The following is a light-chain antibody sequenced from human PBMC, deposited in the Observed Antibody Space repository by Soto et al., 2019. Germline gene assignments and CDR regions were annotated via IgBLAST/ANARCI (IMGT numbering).Light chain of an antibody. CDR2: AAS. J-gene: IGKJ4*01. Sequence: DIQMTQSPSSLSASVGDRVTITCRASQGIKNDLAWYQQKPGKAPKRLIYAASSLKSGVPSRFSGSGAGTEFTLTISSRQPEDFATYYCLQHDSFPLTFGGGTKVEIK. CDR3: LQHDSFPLT. CDR1: QGIKND. V-gene: IGKV1-17*01.